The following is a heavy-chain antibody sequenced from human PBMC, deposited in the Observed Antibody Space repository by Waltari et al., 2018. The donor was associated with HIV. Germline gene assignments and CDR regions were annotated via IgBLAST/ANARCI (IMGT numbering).Heavy chain of an antibody. CDR2: ITSSSSTI. D-gene: IGHD2-15*01. CDR1: GFIFHTYS. CDR3: ARLMVVAGTPYYGLDV. J-gene: IGHJ6*02. Sequence: EVQLVESGGDLVQPGGSLRLYCGVYGFIFHTYSMTWVRQAPGKGLEWISYITSSSSTIYYADSGKGRFTISRDNAKNSLYLQMNSLRAEDTAVYYCARLMVVAGTPYYGLDVWGQGTTVTVSS. V-gene: IGHV3-48*01.